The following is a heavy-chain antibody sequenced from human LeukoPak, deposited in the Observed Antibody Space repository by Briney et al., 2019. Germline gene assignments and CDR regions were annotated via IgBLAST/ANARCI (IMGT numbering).Heavy chain of an antibody. D-gene: IGHD3-22*01. J-gene: IGHJ5*02. CDR3: ARERVRGDYYDSSGYSNWFDP. CDR2: IYYSGST. CDR1: GGSISSYY. V-gene: IGHV4-59*01. Sequence: SSETLSLTCTVSGGSISSYYWSWIRQPPGKGLEWIGYIYYSGSTNYNPSLKSRVTISVDTSKNQFSLKLSSVTAADTAVYYCARERVRGDYYDSSGYSNWFDPWGQGTLVTVSS.